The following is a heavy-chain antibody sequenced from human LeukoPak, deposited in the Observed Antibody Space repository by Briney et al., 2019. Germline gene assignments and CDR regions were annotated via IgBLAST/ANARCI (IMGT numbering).Heavy chain of an antibody. Sequence: GGSLRLSCAASGFTFSSCVMSWVRQAPGKGLEWVSYISSSSSTIYYADSVKGRFTISRDNAKNSLYLQMNSLRAEDTAVYYCARDLISSGDAFDIWGQGTMVTVSS. V-gene: IGHV3-48*04. CDR3: ARDLISSGDAFDI. CDR1: GFTFSSCV. D-gene: IGHD3-22*01. CDR2: ISSSSSTI. J-gene: IGHJ3*02.